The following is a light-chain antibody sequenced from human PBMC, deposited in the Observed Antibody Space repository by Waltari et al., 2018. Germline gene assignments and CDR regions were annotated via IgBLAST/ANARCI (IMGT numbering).Light chain of an antibody. CDR3: HLWDSSTVNWV. V-gene: IGLV3-21*04. J-gene: IGLJ3*02. CDR2: YDT. CDR1: DSGSKS. Sequence: YVPTQPPSVSVAPGKTASITCGGDDSGSKSVHWFQQKPGQAPVLVIYYDTDRPSGIPERFSGSNSGNTATLTISRVEAGDEADYYCHLWDSSTVNWVFGGGTKLTVL.